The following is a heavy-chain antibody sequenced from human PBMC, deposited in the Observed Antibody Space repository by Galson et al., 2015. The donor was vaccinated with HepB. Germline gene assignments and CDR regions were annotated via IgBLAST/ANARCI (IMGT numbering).Heavy chain of an antibody. Sequence: SVKVSCKASGYTFTSYGISWVRQAPGQGLEWMGWISAYNGNTNYAQKLQGRVTMTTDTSTSTAYMELRSLRSDDTAVYYCARVLGYCSSTSCPPADDAFDIWGQGTMVTVSS. CDR1: GYTFTSYG. J-gene: IGHJ3*02. CDR3: ARVLGYCSSTSCPPADDAFDI. V-gene: IGHV1-18*01. D-gene: IGHD2-2*01. CDR2: ISAYNGNT.